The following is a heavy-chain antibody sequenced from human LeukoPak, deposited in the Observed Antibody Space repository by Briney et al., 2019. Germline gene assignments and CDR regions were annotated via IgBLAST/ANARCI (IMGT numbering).Heavy chain of an antibody. D-gene: IGHD1-1*01. CDR3: ASATTGRGDFDY. Sequence: SETLSLTCAVYGGSLSGYYWSWIRQPPGKGLEWIGEINHSGSTNYNPSLKSRVTISVDTSKNQFSLKLRSVTAADTAVYFCASATTGRGDFDYWGQGTLVTVSA. CDR2: INHSGST. J-gene: IGHJ4*02. V-gene: IGHV4-34*01. CDR1: GGSLSGYY.